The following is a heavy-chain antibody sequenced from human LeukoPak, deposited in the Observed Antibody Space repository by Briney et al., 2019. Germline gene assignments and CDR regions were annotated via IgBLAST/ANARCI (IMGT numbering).Heavy chain of an antibody. CDR3: ARKRTTRGYSYGFNY. D-gene: IGHD5-18*01. CDR1: GYTFTSYD. J-gene: IGHJ4*02. Sequence: ASVKVSCKASGYTFTSYDTNWVRQATGQGLEWMGWMNPNSGNTGYAQKFQGRVTMTRNTSISTAYMELSSLRSEDTAVYYCARKRTTRGYSYGFNYWGQGTLVTVSS. CDR2: MNPNSGNT. V-gene: IGHV1-8*01.